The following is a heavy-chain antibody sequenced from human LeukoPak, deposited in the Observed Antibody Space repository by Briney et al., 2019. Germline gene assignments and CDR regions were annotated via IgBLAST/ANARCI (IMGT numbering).Heavy chain of an antibody. CDR2: IYYSGST. CDR3: ATIAAAGGGYYFDY. D-gene: IGHD6-13*01. J-gene: IGHJ4*01. CDR1: GGSISSYY. Sequence: SEALSVTCTVPGGSISSYYWSWIWQPPGKGLEWGGYIYYSGSTTYNTSLKSRVTISVDTSKNQFSLKLSSVTAADTAVYYCATIAAAGGGYYFDYWGHGTLVTVSS. V-gene: IGHV4-59*08.